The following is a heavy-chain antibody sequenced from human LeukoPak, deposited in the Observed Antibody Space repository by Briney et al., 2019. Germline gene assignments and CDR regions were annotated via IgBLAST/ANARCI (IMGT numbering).Heavy chain of an antibody. Sequence: PGGSLRLSCAASGFTFSSYAMSWVRQAPGKGLEWVSAISGSGGSTYYADSVKGRFTISRDNSKNTLYLQMNSLRAEDTAVYYCAKGYSSGWYPILGYWGQGTLVTVSS. CDR2: ISGSGGST. CDR1: GFTFSSYA. J-gene: IGHJ4*02. V-gene: IGHV3-23*01. CDR3: AKGYSSGWYPILGY. D-gene: IGHD6-19*01.